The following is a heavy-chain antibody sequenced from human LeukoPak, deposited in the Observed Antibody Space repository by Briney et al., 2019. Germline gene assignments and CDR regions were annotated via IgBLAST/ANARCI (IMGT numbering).Heavy chain of an antibody. Sequence: GASVKVSCKASGYTFTGYYMHWVRQAPGQGLEWMGWISPNSGGTNYAQRFQGRVTMTRDTPISTAYMELSRLRSDDTAVYYCARDPPVFKGFDYWGQGTLVTVSS. CDR1: GYTFTGYY. V-gene: IGHV1-2*02. CDR3: ARDPPVFKGFDY. CDR2: ISPNSGGT. D-gene: IGHD3-16*01. J-gene: IGHJ4*02.